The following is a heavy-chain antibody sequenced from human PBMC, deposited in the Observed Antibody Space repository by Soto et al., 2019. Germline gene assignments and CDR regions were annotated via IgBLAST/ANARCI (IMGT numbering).Heavy chain of an antibody. Sequence: SQTLSLTCAISGDSVSSNSAAWNWIRQSPSRGLEWLGRTYYRSKWYNDYAVSVKSRITINPDTSKNQFSLQLNSVTPEDTAVYYCAREERGALIAAAPYYYGMDVWGQGTTVTVSS. CDR1: GDSVSSNSAA. D-gene: IGHD6-13*01. CDR3: AREERGALIAAAPYYYGMDV. J-gene: IGHJ6*02. CDR2: TYYRSKWYN. V-gene: IGHV6-1*01.